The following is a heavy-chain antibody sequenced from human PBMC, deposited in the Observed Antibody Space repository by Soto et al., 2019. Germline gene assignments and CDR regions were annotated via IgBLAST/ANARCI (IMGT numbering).Heavy chain of an antibody. Sequence: QVQLVQSGAEVKKPGSSVKVSCKASGGTFSRYAISWVRQAPGQGLEWMGGIIPIFGTANYAQKFQGRVTITADASTSPAYMELSSLRSEDTAVYYFARGVVVGATRVLWAFFDYWGQGTLVTVSS. CDR1: GGTFSRYA. D-gene: IGHD1-26*01. CDR3: ARGVVVGATRVLWAFFDY. J-gene: IGHJ4*02. CDR2: IIPIFGTA. V-gene: IGHV1-69*01.